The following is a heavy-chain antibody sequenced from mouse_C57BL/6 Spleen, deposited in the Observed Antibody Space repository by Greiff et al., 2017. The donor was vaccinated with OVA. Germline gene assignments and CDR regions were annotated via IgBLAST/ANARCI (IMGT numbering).Heavy chain of an antibody. J-gene: IGHJ2*01. CDR1: GFTFSDYY. Sequence: EVKLVESEGGLVQPGSSMKLSCTASGFTFSDYYMAWVRQVPEKGLEWVANINYDGSSTYYLDSLKSRFIISRDNAKNILYLQMSSLKSEDTATYYCARGRGYSNYFGYWGQGTTLTVSS. D-gene: IGHD2-5*01. CDR2: INYDGSST. V-gene: IGHV5-16*01. CDR3: ARGRGYSNYFGY.